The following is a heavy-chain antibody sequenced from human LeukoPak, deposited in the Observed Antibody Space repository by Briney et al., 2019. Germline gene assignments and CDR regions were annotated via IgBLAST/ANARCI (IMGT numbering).Heavy chain of an antibody. D-gene: IGHD2-8*01. CDR3: ARDSVYATNWFDP. CDR2: IYYSGST. V-gene: IGHV4-59*12. J-gene: IGHJ5*02. CDR1: GGSISPYY. Sequence: SETLSLTCTVSGGSISPYYWSWIRQPPGKGLEWIGNIYYSGSTNYNPSLQSRVTISVDMSKNHFSLNLSSVTAADTAVYYCARDSVYATNWFDPWGQGTLVTVSS.